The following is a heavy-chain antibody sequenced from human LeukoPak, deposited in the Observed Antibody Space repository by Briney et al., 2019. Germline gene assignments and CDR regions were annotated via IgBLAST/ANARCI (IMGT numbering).Heavy chain of an antibody. CDR3: ARDLRRFGEFYFDY. V-gene: IGHV3-53*01. CDR2: IYHSGNT. Sequence: GGSLRLSCAASGFTISSYYMAWVRQAPGKGLEWVSVIYHSGNTYYADSVKGRFTISRDNAKNSLYLQMNSLRAEDTAVYYCARDLRRFGEFYFDYWGQGTLVTVSS. D-gene: IGHD3-10*01. CDR1: GFTISSYY. J-gene: IGHJ4*02.